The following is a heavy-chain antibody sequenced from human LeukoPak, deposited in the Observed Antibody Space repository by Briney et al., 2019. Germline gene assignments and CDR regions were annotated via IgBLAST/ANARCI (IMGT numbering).Heavy chain of an antibody. D-gene: IGHD2-21*01. CDR2: VNHSGST. V-gene: IGHV4-34*09. CDR3: AREGDPGDYYYGMDV. J-gene: IGHJ6*02. Sequence: SETLSLTCAVYGGSFSGYYWSWIRQPPGKGLEWIGEVNHSGSTNYNPSLKSRVTISVDTSKNQFSLKLSSVTAADTAVYYCAREGDPGDYYYGMDVWGQGTTVTVSS. CDR1: GGSFSGYY.